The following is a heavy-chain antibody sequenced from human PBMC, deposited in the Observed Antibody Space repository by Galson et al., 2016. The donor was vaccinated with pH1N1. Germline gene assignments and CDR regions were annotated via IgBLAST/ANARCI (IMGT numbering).Heavy chain of an antibody. CDR3: ARDRGSTLFHNYGMDV. J-gene: IGHJ6*02. V-gene: IGHV6-1*01. CDR2: TYYRSKWYN. Sequence: CAISGDSVSSTNCAWDWIRQSPSSGLEWLGRTYYRSKWYNDYAVSVQSRITINPDTSKNQLSLHLNSVTPEDTAVYYCARDRGSTLFHNYGMDVWGQGTTVIVSS. CDR1: GDSVSSTNCA. D-gene: IGHD3-10*01.